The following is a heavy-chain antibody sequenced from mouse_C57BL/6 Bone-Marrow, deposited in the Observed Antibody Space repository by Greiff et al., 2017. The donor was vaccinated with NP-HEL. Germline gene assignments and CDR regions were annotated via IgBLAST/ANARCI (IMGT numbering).Heavy chain of an antibody. V-gene: IGHV1-81*01. D-gene: IGHD1-1*01. J-gene: IGHJ4*01. CDR3: ARSGSSPYYAMDY. CDR1: GYTFTSYG. CDR2: IYPRSGNT. Sequence: VQLQQSGAELARPGASVKLSCKASGYTFTSYGISWVKQRTGPGLEWIGEIYPRSGNTYYNEKFKGKATLTADKSSSTAYMELRSLTSEDSAVYFCARSGSSPYYAMDYWGQGTSVTVSS.